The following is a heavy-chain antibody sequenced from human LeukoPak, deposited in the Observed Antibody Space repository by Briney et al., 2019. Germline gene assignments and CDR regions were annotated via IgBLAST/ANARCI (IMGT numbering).Heavy chain of an antibody. D-gene: IGHD1-26*01. CDR3: ARGHVGATYFDY. CDR1: GFTFSSYS. J-gene: IGHJ4*02. Sequence: GGSLRLSCAASGFTFSSYSMNWVRQAPGKGLEWVSSISSSSSYIYYADSVKGRFTISRDNAKNSLYLQMNSLRAEDTAVYYCARGHVGATYFDYWGQGTLVTVSS. CDR2: ISSSSSYI. V-gene: IGHV3-21*01.